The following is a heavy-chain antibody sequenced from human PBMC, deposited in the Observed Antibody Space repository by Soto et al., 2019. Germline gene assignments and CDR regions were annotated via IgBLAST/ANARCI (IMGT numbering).Heavy chain of an antibody. Sequence: GGSLRLSCAASGFTFSSYSMNWVRQAPGKGLEWVSSISSSSSYIYYADSVKGRFTISRDNAKNSLYLQMNSLRAEDTAVYYCARDMGELLGRFDYWGQGTLVTVSS. V-gene: IGHV3-21*01. CDR1: GFTFSSYS. J-gene: IGHJ4*02. CDR3: ARDMGELLGRFDY. D-gene: IGHD1-26*01. CDR2: ISSSSSYI.